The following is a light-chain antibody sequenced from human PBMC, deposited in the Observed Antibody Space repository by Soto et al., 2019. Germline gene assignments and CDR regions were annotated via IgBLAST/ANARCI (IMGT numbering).Light chain of an antibody. J-gene: IGLJ2*01. CDR1: TSDFVNYNY. CDR2: EVS. Sequence: QSALTQPASLSGSPGQSVTISCSGTTSDFVNYNYVSWYQHHPGKAPPLILFEVSNRPSGVSSRFSDSKSGNTASLIISGLQAEDEAYYYCSSYTVSTDVVFGGGTKLTVL. CDR3: SSYTVSTDVV. V-gene: IGLV2-14*01.